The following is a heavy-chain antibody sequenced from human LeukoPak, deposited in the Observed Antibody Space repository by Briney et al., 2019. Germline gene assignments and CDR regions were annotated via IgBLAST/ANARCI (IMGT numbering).Heavy chain of an antibody. V-gene: IGHV3-33*01. D-gene: IGHD2-21*02. CDR3: ARWGDGKRFDY. J-gene: IGHJ4*02. Sequence: PGGSLRLSCAASGFTFSNHGMHWVRQAPGKGLEWVAVIWYDGSNQYYADSVKGRFTISGDNSKNTVYLQMNSLRAEDTATYYCARWGDGKRFDYWGQGTLVTVSS. CDR2: IWYDGSNQ. CDR1: GFTFSNHG.